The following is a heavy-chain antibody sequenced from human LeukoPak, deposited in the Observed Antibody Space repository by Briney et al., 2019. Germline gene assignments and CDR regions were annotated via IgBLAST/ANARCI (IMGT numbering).Heavy chain of an antibody. D-gene: IGHD6-19*01. V-gene: IGHV4-39*07. CDR1: GGSISSSSYY. CDR3: ASRSGWYGSFDY. Sequence: SETLSLTCTVSGGSISSSSYYWGWIRQPPGKGLEWIGSIYYSGSTYYNPSLKSRVTISVDTSKNQFSLKLSSVTAADTAVYYCASRSGWYGSFDYWGQGTLVTVSS. CDR2: IYYSGST. J-gene: IGHJ4*02.